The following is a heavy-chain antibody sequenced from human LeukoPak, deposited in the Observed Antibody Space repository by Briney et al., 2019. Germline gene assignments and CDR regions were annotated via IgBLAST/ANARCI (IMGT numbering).Heavy chain of an antibody. Sequence: ASVKVSCKASGGTFSSYAISWVRQAPGQGLEWMGGIIPIFGTANYAQKFQSRVTITTDESTSTAYMELSSLRAEDTAVYYCARNGLTSPRYCSSTSCYLPGGNWGQGTLVTVSS. CDR2: IIPIFGTA. CDR1: GGTFSSYA. J-gene: IGHJ4*02. D-gene: IGHD2-2*01. V-gene: IGHV1-69*05. CDR3: ARNGLTSPRYCSSTSCYLPGGN.